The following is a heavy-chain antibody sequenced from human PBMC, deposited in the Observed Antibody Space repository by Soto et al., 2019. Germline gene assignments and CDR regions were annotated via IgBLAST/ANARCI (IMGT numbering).Heavy chain of an antibody. CDR3: ARSTSFGVVIVPDFDY. CDR2: IIPMLGTV. Sequence: QVQLVQSGAEVKKPGSSVKVSCKASGGTFSSDAISWVRQAPGQGLEWMGGIIPMLGTVNYIQKFQGRVTITADESTSTAYMELRSLIPDDTAVYYCARSTSFGVVIVPDFDYWGQGTLVTVSS. V-gene: IGHV1-69*11. J-gene: IGHJ4*02. CDR1: GGTFSSDA. D-gene: IGHD3-3*01.